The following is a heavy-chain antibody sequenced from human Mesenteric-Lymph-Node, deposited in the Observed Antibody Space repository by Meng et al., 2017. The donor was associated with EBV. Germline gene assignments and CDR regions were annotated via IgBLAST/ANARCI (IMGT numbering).Heavy chain of an antibody. CDR2: MNPNSGNT. CDR1: GYTFFNFD. J-gene: IGHJ4*02. CDR3: ARGPYNNGSDY. D-gene: IGHD2-8*01. V-gene: IGHV1-8*01. Sequence: VRFGLVGVKCGATVKFSSKASGYTFFNFDFTWLRQATGQGLECMGWMNPNSGNTGYIQKFQGRVTMTRDSSTNTAYMELSSLTSEDTAIYFCARGPYNNGSDYWGQGTLVTVSS.